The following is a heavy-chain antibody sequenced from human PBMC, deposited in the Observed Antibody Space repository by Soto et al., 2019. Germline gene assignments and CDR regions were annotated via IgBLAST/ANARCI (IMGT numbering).Heavy chain of an antibody. V-gene: IGHV1-69*10. CDR1: GGTLSNYA. Sequence: GASVKVSCKASGGTLSNYAINWVRQAPGQGLEWMGGIIPILGTANYAQKFQGRVTITADKSTSTAYMELSSLRSEDTAVFYCASVYYYDTSAYFYPYFDYWGQGTLVTVSS. J-gene: IGHJ4*02. CDR2: IIPILGTA. CDR3: ASVYYYDTSAYFYPYFDY. D-gene: IGHD3-22*01.